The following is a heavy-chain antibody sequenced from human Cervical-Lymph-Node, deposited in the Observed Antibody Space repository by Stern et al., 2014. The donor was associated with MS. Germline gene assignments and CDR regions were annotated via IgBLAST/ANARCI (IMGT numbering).Heavy chain of an antibody. V-gene: IGHV4-59*01. CDR1: GDSITSYS. CDR2: IYSSGRS. Sequence: QMQLVESGPGLLKPSETLSLTCTVSGDSITSYSLRWVRLPPGKGLERIGYIYSSGRSNYNPSLKRRNTLAVDTSKTQYSLKLRPVTTADTSFYYCARYVGGENFGELSRFDYWGQGTLVTVSS. D-gene: IGHD3-10*01. CDR3: ARYVGGENFGELSRFDY. J-gene: IGHJ4*02.